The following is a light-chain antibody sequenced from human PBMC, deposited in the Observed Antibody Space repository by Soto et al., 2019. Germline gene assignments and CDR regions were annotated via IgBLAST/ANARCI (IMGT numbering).Light chain of an antibody. J-gene: IGKJ2*01. CDR2: RAS. CDR3: QQYSIYAYT. Sequence: DIQMTQSPSTLSASVGDRVTITCRASQSISSWLAWYQQNPGKAPELLIHRASTLQSGVPSRFSGSGSGTEFTLTISSLQPDDFATYYCQQYSIYAYTFGQGTKLEIK. V-gene: IGKV1-5*03. CDR1: QSISSW.